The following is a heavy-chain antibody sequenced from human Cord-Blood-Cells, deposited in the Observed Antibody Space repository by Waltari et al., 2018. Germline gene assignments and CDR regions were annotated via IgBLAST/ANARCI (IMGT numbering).Heavy chain of an antibody. CDR3: ARASEGIVGAFDY. CDR1: GGPISSYY. J-gene: IGHJ4*02. D-gene: IGHD1-26*01. Sequence: QVQLQESGPGLAKPPETLPLTYSVSGGPISSYYWTWIRQPPGKGLEWIGYIYYSGSTNYNPSLKSRVTISVDTSKSQFSLKLSAVTAADTAVYYCARASEGIVGAFDYWGQGTLVTVSS. V-gene: IGHV4-59*01. CDR2: IYYSGST.